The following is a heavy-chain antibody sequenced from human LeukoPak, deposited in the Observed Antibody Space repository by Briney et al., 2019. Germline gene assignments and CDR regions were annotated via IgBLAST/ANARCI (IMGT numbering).Heavy chain of an antibody. CDR3: AREGPRWGVHDY. V-gene: IGHV4-39*07. CDR2: IYYSGST. Sequence: SETLSLTCTVSGGSISSSSYYWGWIRQPPGKGLEWIGSIYYSGSTYYNPSLKSRVTISVDTSKNQFSLKLGSVTAADTAVYYCAREGPRWGVHDYWGQGTLVNVSS. J-gene: IGHJ4*02. D-gene: IGHD3-16*01. CDR1: GGSISSSSYY.